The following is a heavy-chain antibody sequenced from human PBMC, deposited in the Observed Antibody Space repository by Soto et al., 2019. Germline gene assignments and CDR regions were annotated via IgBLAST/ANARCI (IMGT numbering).Heavy chain of an antibody. Sequence: QVQLVESGGGVVQPGRSLRLSCAASGFTFSSYGMHWVRQAPGKGLEWVAVISYDGSNKYYADSVKGRFTISRDNSKKTLDLEMNSLRAGDTAVYYCAEDNEAYGFWGGYYPPGGYYGMAVWGQGTTVTVSS. D-gene: IGHD3-3*01. V-gene: IGHV3-30*18. CDR1: GFTFSSYG. CDR2: ISYDGSNK. CDR3: AEDNEAYGFWGGYYPPGGYYGMAV. J-gene: IGHJ6*02.